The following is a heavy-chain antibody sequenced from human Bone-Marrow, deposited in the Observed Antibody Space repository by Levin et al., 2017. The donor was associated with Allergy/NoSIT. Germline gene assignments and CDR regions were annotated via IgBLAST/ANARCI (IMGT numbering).Heavy chain of an antibody. CDR3: AKEYYGSLTGGGHTFAI. Sequence: PSETLSLTCSVSRDSVISGSDYWTWIRQPPGKGLEWIGYIYYSGSTKYNPSLRSRVTISIDTSKNHFSLKLTSVTAADTAVYYCAKEYYGSLTGGGHTFAIWGQGTLVTVSS. J-gene: IGHJ3*02. CDR2: IYYSGST. D-gene: IGHD3-9*01. V-gene: IGHV4-61*03. CDR1: RDSVISGSDY.